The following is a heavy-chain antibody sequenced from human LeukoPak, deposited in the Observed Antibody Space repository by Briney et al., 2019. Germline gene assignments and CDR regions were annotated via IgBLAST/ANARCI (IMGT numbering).Heavy chain of an antibody. J-gene: IGHJ3*02. CDR2: IYYSGGT. D-gene: IGHD4-17*01. Sequence: SETLSLTCTVSGGSISSYYWGWIRQPPGKGLEWIGYIYYSGGTNYNPSLKSRVTISVDTSKNQFYLKLSSVTAADTAVYYCAREVGYGDYKDDAFDIWGQGTMVTVSS. V-gene: IGHV4-59*01. CDR1: GGSISSYY. CDR3: AREVGYGDYKDDAFDI.